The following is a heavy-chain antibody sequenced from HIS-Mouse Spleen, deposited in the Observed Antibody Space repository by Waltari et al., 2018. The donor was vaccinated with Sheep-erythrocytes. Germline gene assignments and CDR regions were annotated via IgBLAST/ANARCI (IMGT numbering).Heavy chain of an antibody. CDR3: AKVGATGWFDP. Sequence: QVQLVESGGGVVKPGRSLRLSCAASGFTFSSYGMHWVRQAPGKGLEWVAVISYDGSNKYYADSVKGRFTISRDNSKNTLYLQMNSLRAEDTAVYYCAKVGATGWFDPWGQGTLVTVSS. CDR2: ISYDGSNK. V-gene: IGHV3-30*18. J-gene: IGHJ5*02. D-gene: IGHD1-26*01. CDR1: GFTFSSYG.